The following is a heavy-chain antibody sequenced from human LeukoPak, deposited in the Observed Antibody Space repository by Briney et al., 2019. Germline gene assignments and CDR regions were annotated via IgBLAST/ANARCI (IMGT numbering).Heavy chain of an antibody. J-gene: IGHJ4*02. D-gene: IGHD6-25*01. V-gene: IGHV3-23*01. CDR2: ISASGGST. Sequence: GGSLRLSCAASGFTFTDYALSWVRQAPGKGLEWVSTISASGGSTYYADSVKGRFTISRDISKNTLYLQMNSLRAEDTAVYYCAKASSGDFDYWGQGTLVTVSS. CDR1: GFTFTDYA. CDR3: AKASSGDFDY.